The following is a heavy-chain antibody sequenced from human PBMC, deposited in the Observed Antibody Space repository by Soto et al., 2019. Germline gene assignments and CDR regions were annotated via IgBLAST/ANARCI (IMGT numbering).Heavy chain of an antibody. CDR3: ARVTSPGYFDS. J-gene: IGHJ4*01. CDR1: GFTFSSYA. V-gene: IGHV3-23*01. Sequence: GGSLRLSCAASGFTFSSYAMSWVRQAPGKGLEWVSAISGSGGSTYYADPVKGRFTISRDNSKNTLYLQMNSLRAEDTAVYYCARVTSPGYFDSWGHGTLVTVSS. CDR2: ISGSGGST.